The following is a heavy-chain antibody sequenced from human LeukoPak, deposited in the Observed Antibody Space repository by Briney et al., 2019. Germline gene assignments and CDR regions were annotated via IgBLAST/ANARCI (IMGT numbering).Heavy chain of an antibody. CDR3: ATVKGKGVGAQERYYYGMDV. Sequence: ASVKVSCKASGGTFSSYAINWVRQAPGQGLEWMGGFDPEDGETIYAQKFQGRVTMTEDTSTDTAYMELSRLRSEDTAVYYCATVKGKGVGAQERYYYGMDVWGQGTTVTVS. CDR2: FDPEDGET. V-gene: IGHV1-24*01. CDR1: GGTFSSYA. J-gene: IGHJ6*02. D-gene: IGHD1-26*01.